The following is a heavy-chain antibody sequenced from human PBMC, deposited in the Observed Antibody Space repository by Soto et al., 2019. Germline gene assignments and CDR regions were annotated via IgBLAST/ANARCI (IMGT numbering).Heavy chain of an antibody. J-gene: IGHJ2*01. D-gene: IGHD6-19*01. Sequence: GWSLRLSCAAAGFTFSGYGMHWVRQAPGKGLEWVAVIWYDGSNKYYADSVKGRFTISRDNSKNTLYLQMNSLRAEDTAVYYCARIIAVAASMSRRGYCHYELSVRGRRVTDSS. CDR3: ARIIAVAASMSRRGYCHYEL. V-gene: IGHV3-33*01. CDR2: IWYDGSNK. CDR1: GFTFSGYG.